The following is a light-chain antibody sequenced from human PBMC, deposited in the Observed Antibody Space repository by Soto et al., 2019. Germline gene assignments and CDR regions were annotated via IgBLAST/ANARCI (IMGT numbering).Light chain of an antibody. CDR1: SSDVGGYNY. CDR3: SSFTSTNSWV. Sequence: QSALTQSASVSGSPGQAITICCTGTSSDVGGYNYVSWYQQHPGKAPKLIVYDVSNRPYGVSARFSGSKSGNTASLTIAGLQAEDEADYPCSSFTSTNSWVFGGGTKLTVL. V-gene: IGLV2-14*01. CDR2: DVS. J-gene: IGLJ3*02.